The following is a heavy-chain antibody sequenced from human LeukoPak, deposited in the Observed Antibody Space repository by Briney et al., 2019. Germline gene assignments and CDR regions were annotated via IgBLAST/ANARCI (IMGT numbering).Heavy chain of an antibody. CDR3: ARTPRGIAVAGGHFDY. D-gene: IGHD6-19*01. CDR1: GFTFSSYG. CDR2: IWYDGSNK. V-gene: IGHV3-33*01. Sequence: GRSLRLSCAASGFTFSSYGMHWVRQAPGKGLEWVAVIWYDGSNKYYADSVKGRFTISRDNSKNTLYLQMNSLRAEDTAVYYCARTPRGIAVAGGHFDYWGQGTLVTVSS. J-gene: IGHJ4*02.